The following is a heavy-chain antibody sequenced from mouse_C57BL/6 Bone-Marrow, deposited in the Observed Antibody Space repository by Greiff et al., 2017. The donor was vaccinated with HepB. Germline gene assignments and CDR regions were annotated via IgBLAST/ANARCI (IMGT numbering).Heavy chain of an antibody. CDR3: VGNYGSAYYAMDY. CDR1: GFTFSDYY. V-gene: IGHV5-12*01. J-gene: IGHJ4*01. CDR2: ISNGGGST. Sequence: EVQVVESGGGLVQPGGSLKLSCAASGFTFSDYYMYWVRQTPEKRLEWVAYISNGGGSTYYPDTVKGRFTISRDNAKNTLYLQMSRLKSEDTAMYYCVGNYGSAYYAMDYWGQGTSVTVSS. D-gene: IGHD2-1*01.